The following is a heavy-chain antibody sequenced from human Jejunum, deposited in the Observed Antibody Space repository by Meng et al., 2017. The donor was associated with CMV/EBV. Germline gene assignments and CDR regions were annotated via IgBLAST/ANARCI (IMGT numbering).Heavy chain of an antibody. V-gene: IGHV4-4*07. J-gene: IGHJ5*02. CDR2: IYTSGST. CDR1: AGSISGYY. D-gene: IGHD1-26*01. CDR3: ARESGSYYWFDP. Sequence: QVQLQESGPGLVKFSETPLLACVVSAGSISGYYGSWIRQPAGKGLEWIGRIYTSGSTHYNPSLKSRLTMSVDLSNNQISLKLRSVTAADTAVYYCARESGSYYWFDPWGQGTLVTVSS.